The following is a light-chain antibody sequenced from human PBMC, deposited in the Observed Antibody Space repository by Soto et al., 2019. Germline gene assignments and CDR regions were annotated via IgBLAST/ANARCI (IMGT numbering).Light chain of an antibody. CDR2: GAS. J-gene: IGKJ1*01. CDR1: QSVSSS. Sequence: EIVMTQSPATLSVSPGERATLSCRASQSVSSSLAWYQQKPGQAPRLLIYGASTRATGIPARFSGSGSGTEFTLTISSLEPEDFAVYYCQQRSNWPWTFGQGTKVEIK. V-gene: IGKV3-15*01. CDR3: QQRSNWPWT.